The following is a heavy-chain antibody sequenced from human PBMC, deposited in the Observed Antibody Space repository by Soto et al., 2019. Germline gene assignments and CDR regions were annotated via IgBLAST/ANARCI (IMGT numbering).Heavy chain of an antibody. D-gene: IGHD6-19*01. J-gene: IGHJ3*02. V-gene: IGHV3-43*01. Sequence: GGSLRLSCAASGFTFVDYTMHWVRQAPGKGLEWVSLISWDGGSTYYADSVKGRFTISRDNSKNSLYLQMNSLRTEDTALYYCAKDDSSGWYAFDIWGQGTMVTVSS. CDR3: AKDDSSGWYAFDI. CDR1: GFTFVDYT. CDR2: ISWDGGST.